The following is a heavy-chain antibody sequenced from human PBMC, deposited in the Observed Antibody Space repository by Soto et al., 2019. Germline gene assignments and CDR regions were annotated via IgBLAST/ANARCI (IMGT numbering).Heavy chain of an antibody. CDR1: GGSITSDNYY. CDR3: TGIFFSFDGHCED. J-gene: IGHJ1*01. V-gene: IGHV4-39*01. D-gene: IGHD2-21*02. Sequence: QLQLQESGPGLVKPSETLSLTCSVSGGSITSDNYYWGWIRQPPGKALEWIATIYYTGTTYYSPPSKTRATISVDTSKNQFTLRLTSVTSAETTVYYCTGIFFSFDGHCEDWG. CDR2: IYYTGTT.